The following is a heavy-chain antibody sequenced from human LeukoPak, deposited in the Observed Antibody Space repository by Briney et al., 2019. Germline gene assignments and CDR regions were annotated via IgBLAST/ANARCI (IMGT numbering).Heavy chain of an antibody. Sequence: GGSLRLSCAASGFTFSNYAMHWVRQAPGKGLEWVAVISYDGSSEYYADSVKGRFTISRDNSKMMYLQMNSLRTDDTAVYYCAREGYYYDSNGYSYYFDSWGQGTLVTVTS. CDR2: ISYDGSSE. CDR1: GFTFSNYA. V-gene: IGHV3-30*03. D-gene: IGHD3-22*01. CDR3: AREGYYYDSNGYSYYFDS. J-gene: IGHJ4*02.